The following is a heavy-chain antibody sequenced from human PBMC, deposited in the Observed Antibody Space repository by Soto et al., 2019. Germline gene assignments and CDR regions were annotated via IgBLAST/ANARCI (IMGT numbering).Heavy chain of an antibody. Sequence: ASVKVSCKVSGYTLTELSMHWVRQAPGKGLEWMGGFDPEDGETIYAQKFQGRVTMTEDTSTDTAYMELSSLRSEDTAVYYCATLGMVRGTQIFYYYYCVDVWGKGTTVTVSS. V-gene: IGHV1-24*01. CDR1: GYTLTELS. J-gene: IGHJ6*03. CDR3: ATLGMVRGTQIFYYYYCVDV. D-gene: IGHD3-10*01. CDR2: FDPEDGET.